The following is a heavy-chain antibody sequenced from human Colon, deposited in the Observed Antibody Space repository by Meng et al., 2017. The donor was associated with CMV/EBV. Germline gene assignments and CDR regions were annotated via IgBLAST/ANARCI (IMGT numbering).Heavy chain of an antibody. CDR2: ISGDGGMT. CDR3: ARGVGESLGWEMGY. Sequence: VHLVGSGGGLVQAGGSLRLSCAASGFTFSTYWMHWVRQGPGKGPVWLSRISGDGGMTSYADSVKGRFTISRDNAKNTLYLQMNSLRVEDTAVYYCARGVGESLGWEMGYWGQGTLVTVSS. D-gene: IGHD1-26*01. CDR1: GFTFSTYW. J-gene: IGHJ4*02. V-gene: IGHV3-74*01.